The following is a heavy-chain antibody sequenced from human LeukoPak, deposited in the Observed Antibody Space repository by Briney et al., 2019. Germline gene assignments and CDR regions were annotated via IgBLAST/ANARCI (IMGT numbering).Heavy chain of an antibody. V-gene: IGHV3-53*01. D-gene: IGHD5-18*01. CDR2: IYSGGST. Sequence: GGSLRLSCAASGFTVSSNYMSWVRQAPGKGLEWVSVIYSGGSTYYADSVKGRFTISRDNAKNSLYLQMNSLRAEDTAVYYCARDGGGYSYGYYYYYGMDVWGQGTTVTVSS. CDR1: GFTVSSNY. CDR3: ARDGGGYSYGYYYYYGMDV. J-gene: IGHJ6*02.